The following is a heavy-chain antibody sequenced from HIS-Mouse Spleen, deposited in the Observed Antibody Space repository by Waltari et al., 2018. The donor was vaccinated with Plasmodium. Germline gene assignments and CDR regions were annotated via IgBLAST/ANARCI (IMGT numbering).Heavy chain of an antibody. D-gene: IGHD3-10*01. CDR3: ARGRGDY. Sequence: QVQLVESGGGVVQPGRSLRPSCAASGFTFSSFAMHWVRQAPGKGLEWVAVISYVGSNKYYADSVKGRCTISRDNSKNTVYLQKNSLRAEDTAVYYCARGRGDYWGQGTLVTVAS. CDR1: GFTFSSFA. V-gene: IGHV3-30-3*01. CDR2: ISYVGSNK. J-gene: IGHJ4*02.